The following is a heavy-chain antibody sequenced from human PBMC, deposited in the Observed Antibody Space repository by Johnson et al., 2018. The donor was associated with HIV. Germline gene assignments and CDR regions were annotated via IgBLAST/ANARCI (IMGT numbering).Heavy chain of an antibody. V-gene: IGHV3-30*03. CDR2: ISYDGNNK. Sequence: QVQLVESGGGLVQPGGSLRLSCAASGFTFSDYYMSWIRQAPGKGLEWVSFISYDGNNKIYADSVKGRFTISRDNSKNTLYVQMNSLRAADTAVYYCAREVSSGGYCTTTTCYAAAFDIWGRGTMVTVSS. CDR1: GFTFSDYY. J-gene: IGHJ3*02. D-gene: IGHD2-2*01. CDR3: AREVSSGGYCTTTTCYAAAFDI.